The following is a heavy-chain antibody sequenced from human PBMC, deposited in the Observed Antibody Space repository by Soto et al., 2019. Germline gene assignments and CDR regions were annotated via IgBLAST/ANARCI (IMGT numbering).Heavy chain of an antibody. V-gene: IGHV3-66*01. D-gene: IGHD3-22*01. CDR3: ARAPTGYYDSSGYYYNYWYFDL. J-gene: IGHJ2*01. CDR1: GFTFSSYG. CDR2: IYSGGST. Sequence: GGSLRLSCAASGFTFSSYGMSWVRQAPGKGLECVSVIYSGGSTYYADSVKARFTISRDNSKNTLYLQMNSLRAEDTAVYYCARAPTGYYDSSGYYYNYWYFDLWGRGTLVTVSS.